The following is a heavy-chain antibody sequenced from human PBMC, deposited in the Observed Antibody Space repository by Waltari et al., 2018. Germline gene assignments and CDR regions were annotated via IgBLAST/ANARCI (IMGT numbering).Heavy chain of an antibody. J-gene: IGHJ5*02. D-gene: IGHD2-8*01. CDR3: ARHLVIVSICSHGVCRDPDCFDP. Sequence: QVQLQESGPGLVKPSETLSLTCTVSGGSISSSDYFWGWIRQPPGKGLEWIGTISYSGRESYNPARQGRVTISGDTSKNHFSLKLTSVTAADTAVYYCARHLVIVSICSHGVCRDPDCFDPWGPGTLVTVSS. V-gene: IGHV4-39*01. CDR2: ISYSGRE. CDR1: GGSISSSDYF.